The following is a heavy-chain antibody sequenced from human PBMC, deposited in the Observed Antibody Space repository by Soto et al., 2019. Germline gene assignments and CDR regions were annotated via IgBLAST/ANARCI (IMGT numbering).Heavy chain of an antibody. CDR2: ISGSGGST. CDR1: GFTFSSYA. D-gene: IGHD3-22*01. CDR3: AKAESYYDSSGYYYFNY. V-gene: IGHV3-23*01. Sequence: GGSLRLSCAASGFTFSSYAMSWVRQAPGKGLEWVSAISGSGGSTYYADSVKGRFTISRDNSKNTLYLQMNSLRAEDTAVYYCAKAESYYDSSGYYYFNYWGQGTLVTVSS. J-gene: IGHJ4*02.